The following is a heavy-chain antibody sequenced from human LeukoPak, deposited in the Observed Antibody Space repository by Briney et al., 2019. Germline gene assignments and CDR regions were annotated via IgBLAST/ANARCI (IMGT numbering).Heavy chain of an antibody. Sequence: PSETLSLTCAVYGGSFSGYYWSWIRQPPGKGLEWIGEINHSGSTNYNPSLKSRVTISVDTSKNQFSLKLSSVTAADTAVYYCARHPKRHYVWGSYRYNLKFDPWGQGTLVTVSS. CDR1: GGSFSGYY. CDR2: INHSGST. V-gene: IGHV4-34*01. CDR3: ARHPKRHYVWGSYRYNLKFDP. J-gene: IGHJ5*02. D-gene: IGHD3-16*02.